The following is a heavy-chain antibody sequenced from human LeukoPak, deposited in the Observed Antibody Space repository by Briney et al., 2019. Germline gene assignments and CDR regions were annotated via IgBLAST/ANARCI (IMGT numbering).Heavy chain of an antibody. CDR3: ARSITIFGVVTD. D-gene: IGHD3-3*01. Sequence: KPSETLSLTCTVSGGSISSSSYYWGWIRQPPGKGLEWIGSIYYSGSTYYNPSLRSRVTISVDTSKNQFSLKLSSVTAADTAVYYCARSITIFGVVTDWGQGTLVTVSS. CDR2: IYYSGST. CDR1: GGSISSSSYY. V-gene: IGHV4-39*07. J-gene: IGHJ4*02.